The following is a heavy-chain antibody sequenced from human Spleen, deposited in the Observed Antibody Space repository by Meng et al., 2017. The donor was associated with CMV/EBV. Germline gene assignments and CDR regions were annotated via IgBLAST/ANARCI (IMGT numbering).Heavy chain of an antibody. CDR1: GFTFSTYW. D-gene: IGHD6-13*01. Sequence: LSLTCAASGFTFSTYWMTWVRQAPGKGLEWVANIKQDGSEKYYVDSVKGRFTISRDNAKNSLYLQMNSLRAEDTAVYYCARDRVAAAGYFDYWGQGTLVTVSS. J-gene: IGHJ4*02. V-gene: IGHV3-7*01. CDR2: IKQDGSEK. CDR3: ARDRVAAAGYFDY.